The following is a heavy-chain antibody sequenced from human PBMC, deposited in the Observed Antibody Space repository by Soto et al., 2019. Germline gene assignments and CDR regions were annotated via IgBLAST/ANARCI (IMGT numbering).Heavy chain of an antibody. CDR3: ARGGITMAWNYYYYGMDV. D-gene: IGHD3-10*01. CDR2: IIPTGST. Sequence: QVQLHQRGAGLLKPSETLSLTCAVSGASVSGQYWSWVRQPPGKGLEWVGEIIPTGSTTYNPSLKSRLSFSLDPSNNHFSLNLSSVSVADTAVYYCARGGITMAWNYYYYGMDVWGQGTTVTVSS. V-gene: IGHV4-34*01. CDR1: GASVSGQY. J-gene: IGHJ6*02.